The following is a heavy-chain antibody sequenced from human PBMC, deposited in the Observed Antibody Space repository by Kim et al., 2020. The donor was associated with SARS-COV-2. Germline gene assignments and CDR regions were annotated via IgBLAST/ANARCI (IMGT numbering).Heavy chain of an antibody. D-gene: IGHD3-10*01. CDR3: ARYGSGNYYMDPFDR. J-gene: IGHJ5*02. Sequence: GGSLRLFCAASGFDFSGHAMNWVRQAPGEALEWVAHISRDNNPIYYKDSVDGRFTISRDNAKNSLYLQMNALRAEDTAVYYCARYGSGNYYMDPFDRWVQGTLVNDSS. V-gene: IGHV3-48*04. CDR1: GFDFSGHA. CDR2: ISRDNNPI.